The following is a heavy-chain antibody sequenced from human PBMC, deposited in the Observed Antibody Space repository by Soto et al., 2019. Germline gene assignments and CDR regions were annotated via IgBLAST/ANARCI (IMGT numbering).Heavy chain of an antibody. CDR1: GYTFTSYG. J-gene: IGHJ5*02. V-gene: IGHV1-18*01. D-gene: IGHD3-3*01. CDR3: ARQITYYDFWGGYYSGVWP. Sequence: GASVKVSCKASGYTFTSYGISWVRQAPGQGLEWMGWISAYNGNTNYAQKLQGRVTMTTDTSTSTAYMELRSLRSDDTAVYYCARQITYYDFWGGYYSGVWPWGQGTLVTVSS. CDR2: ISAYNGNT.